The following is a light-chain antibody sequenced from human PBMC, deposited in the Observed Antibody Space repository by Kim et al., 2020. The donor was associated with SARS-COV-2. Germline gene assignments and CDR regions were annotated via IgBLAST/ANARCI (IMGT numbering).Light chain of an antibody. CDR1: KIGSKS. V-gene: IGLV3-21*04. J-gene: IGLJ3*02. CDR3: QVWDSSSDHPV. Sequence: AQGKRARVNGGGNKIGSKSVHWYQQKPGQAHVLVIYYDSDRPSGIPERLSGSNSGNTATLTISRVEAGDEADYYCQVWDSSSDHPVFGGGTQLTVL. CDR2: YDS.